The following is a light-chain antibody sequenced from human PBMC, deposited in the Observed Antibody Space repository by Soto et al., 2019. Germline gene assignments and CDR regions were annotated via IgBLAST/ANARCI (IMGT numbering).Light chain of an antibody. CDR3: SSYTTSNTLV. CDR1: SSDVGAYNF. V-gene: IGLV2-14*03. J-gene: IGLJ2*01. Sequence: QSALTQPASVSGSPGQSITISCTGNSSDVGAYNFVSWYQQHPGKAPKLMIYDVTNRPSGVSSRFSGSKSGNTASLAISGLQAEDEADYYCSSYTTSNTLVFGGGTKVTVL. CDR2: DVT.